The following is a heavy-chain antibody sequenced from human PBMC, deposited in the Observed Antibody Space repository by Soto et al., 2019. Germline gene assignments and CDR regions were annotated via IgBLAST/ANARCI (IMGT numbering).Heavy chain of an antibody. J-gene: IGHJ4*02. Sequence: GASVKVSCKTYGYSFSSYGINWVRQAPGQGLEWMGWINTKTGNRNYAQKFEDSVTMTTATSTSTVYLELRSLRSDDTAVYFCARDRLRGYDSSGFYSWGQGTLVTVSS. D-gene: IGHD3-22*01. V-gene: IGHV1-18*01. CDR2: INTKTGNR. CDR1: GYSFSSYG. CDR3: ARDRLRGYDSSGFYS.